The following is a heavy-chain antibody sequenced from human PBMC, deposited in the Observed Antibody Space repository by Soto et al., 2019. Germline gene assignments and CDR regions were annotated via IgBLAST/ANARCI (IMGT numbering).Heavy chain of an antibody. D-gene: IGHD6-6*01. CDR3: ATSIAARPGPLGY. J-gene: IGHJ4*02. CDR1: GFTVSSNY. Sequence: GGSLRLSCAASGFTVSSNYMSWVRQAPGKGLEWVSVIYSGGSTYYADSVKGRFTISRHNSKNKLYLQMNSLRAEDTAVYYCATSIAARPGPLGYWGQGTLVTVSS. V-gene: IGHV3-53*04. CDR2: IYSGGST.